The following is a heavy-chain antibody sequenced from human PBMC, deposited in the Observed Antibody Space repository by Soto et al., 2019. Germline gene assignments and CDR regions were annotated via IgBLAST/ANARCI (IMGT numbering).Heavy chain of an antibody. J-gene: IGHJ4*02. CDR2: IYYSGST. D-gene: IGHD3-10*01. V-gene: IGHV4-31*03. CDR1: GGSISSGGYY. Sequence: SETLSLTCTVSGGSISSGGYYWSWIRQHSGKGLEWIGYIYYSGSTYYNPSLKSRVTISVDTSKNQFSLKLSSVTAADTAVYYCVLRGRMPDYYGSGSYYSRLREFDYWGQGTLVTVSS. CDR3: VLRGRMPDYYGSGSYYSRLREFDY.